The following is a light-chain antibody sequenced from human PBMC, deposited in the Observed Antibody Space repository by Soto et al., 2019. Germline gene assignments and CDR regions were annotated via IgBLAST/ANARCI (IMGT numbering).Light chain of an antibody. CDR2: DNN. J-gene: IGLJ1*01. CDR3: ATCDGGLTPQGA. CDR1: TSNIGKYY. Sequence: QSVLSQPPSVSAAPGQRVTISCSGSTSNIGKYYVSWYQQVPGTAPRLLIYDNNQRPSGIPDRFSGSKSGTSATLAITGLQTGDEADYYCATCDGGLTPQGAFGPGTKAAVL. V-gene: IGLV1-51*01.